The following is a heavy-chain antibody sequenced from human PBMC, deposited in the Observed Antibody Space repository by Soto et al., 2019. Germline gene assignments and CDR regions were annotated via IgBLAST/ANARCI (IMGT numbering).Heavy chain of an antibody. CDR1: GGSISTVGHY. Sequence: TLSLTCSVSGGSISTVGHYFTCIGQPPGKGLEWIGSIYHTGSTYYSKSLRSRLTMSVDTSKSQFSLRLSSVTAADTAVYYCARATGTLRSRNCDYWGQGSLVTVSA. D-gene: IGHD1-1*01. V-gene: IGHV4-31*03. J-gene: IGHJ4*02. CDR2: IYHTGST. CDR3: ARATGTLRSRNCDY.